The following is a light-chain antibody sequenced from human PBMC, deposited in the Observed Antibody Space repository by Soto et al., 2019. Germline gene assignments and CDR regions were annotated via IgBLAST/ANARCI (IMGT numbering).Light chain of an antibody. V-gene: IGKV3-11*01. CDR3: HQRSSWPLT. J-gene: IGKJ3*01. CDR2: DAS. Sequence: EIVLTQSPATLSLSPGERATLSCRASQSISSYLAWYQQKPGQAPRLLIYDASNRATGIPARFSGSGSGKEFSLTISSLEPEDFAVYYCHQRSSWPLTCGPGTKVDIK. CDR1: QSISSY.